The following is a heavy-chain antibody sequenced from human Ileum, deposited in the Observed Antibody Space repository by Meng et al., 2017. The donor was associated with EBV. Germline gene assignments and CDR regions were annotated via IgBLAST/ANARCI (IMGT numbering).Heavy chain of an antibody. D-gene: IGHD7-27*01. CDR2: ISQSGST. CDR1: GGSITNNNW. CDR3: AKRTGDRGDYLDY. V-gene: IGHV4-4*02. J-gene: IGHJ4*02. Sequence: QGELQGSGLRLVKPSGTLTLTCAVSGGSITNNNWSWVRWPPGQGLEWIGEISQSGSTYYNPSLKSRVTISGDKSKNNFSLRLSSVTAADTAVYYCAKRTGDRGDYLDYWGQGALVTVSS.